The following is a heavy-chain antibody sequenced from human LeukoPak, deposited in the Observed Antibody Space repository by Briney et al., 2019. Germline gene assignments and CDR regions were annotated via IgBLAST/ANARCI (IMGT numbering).Heavy chain of an antibody. J-gene: IGHJ3*02. CDR2: ISGSGGST. V-gene: IGHV3-23*01. D-gene: IGHD3-9*01. Sequence: GGSLRLSCAASGFTFSNYAMSWVRQAPGKGLEWVSAISGSGGSTYYADSVKGRFTISRDNSKNTLYLQMNSLRAEDTAVYYCAKGTYYDILTGYFYAFDIWGQGTMVTVSS. CDR3: AKGTYYDILTGYFYAFDI. CDR1: GFTFSNYA.